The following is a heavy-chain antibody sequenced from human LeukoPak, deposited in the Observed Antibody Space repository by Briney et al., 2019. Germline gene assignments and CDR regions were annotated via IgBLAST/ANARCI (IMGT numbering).Heavy chain of an antibody. CDR2: ISGKNGDT. CDR1: GYTFTTYG. CDR3: ARDPFRSHRSPLDWFGDP. J-gene: IGHJ4*02. V-gene: IGHV1-18*01. Sequence: ASVTVSFTASGYTFTTYGISWVRQAPGQGPEWMGWISGKNGDTKYAQILQDRVTMTTDTSTNTAYMELRNLRSDDTAVYYCARDPFRSHRSPLDWFGDPWGQGTLVTVSS. D-gene: IGHD3-10*01.